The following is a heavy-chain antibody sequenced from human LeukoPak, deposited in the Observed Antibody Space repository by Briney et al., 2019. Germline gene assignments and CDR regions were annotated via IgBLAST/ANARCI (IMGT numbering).Heavy chain of an antibody. Sequence: ASVKVSCKASGYTFTSYGISRVRHAPGQGIEWMGWISAYNGNTNYAQKLQGRVTMTTDTSTSTAYMELRSLRSDDTAVYYCARDKASGLRGFDYWGQGTLVTVSS. CDR1: GYTFTSYG. J-gene: IGHJ4*02. D-gene: IGHD2-21*01. CDR3: ARDKASGLRGFDY. V-gene: IGHV1-18*01. CDR2: ISAYNGNT.